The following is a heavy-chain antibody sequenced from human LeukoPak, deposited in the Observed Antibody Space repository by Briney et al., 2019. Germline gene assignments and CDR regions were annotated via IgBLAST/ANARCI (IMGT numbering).Heavy chain of an antibody. CDR2: IKSKTDGGTT. CDR3: TTARPGIAAAGVDS. CDR1: GFTFSNAW. J-gene: IGHJ4*02. V-gene: IGHV3-15*01. D-gene: IGHD6-13*01. Sequence: PGGSLRLSCAASGFTFSNAWMSWVRQAPGKGLEWVGRIKSKTDGGTTDYAAPVKGRFTISRDDSKNTLYLQMNSLKTEDSAVYYCTTARPGIAAAGVDSWGQGTLVTVSS.